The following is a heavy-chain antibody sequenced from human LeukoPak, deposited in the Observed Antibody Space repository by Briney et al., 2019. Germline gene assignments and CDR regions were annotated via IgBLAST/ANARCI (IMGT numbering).Heavy chain of an antibody. CDR3: ARNEYSGSSGYYYYYMDV. J-gene: IGHJ6*03. D-gene: IGHD6-6*01. CDR1: GFTFSSYS. V-gene: IGHV3-7*01. Sequence: GGSLRLSCAASGFTFSSYSMNWVRQAPGKGLEWVANIKQDGSGKYYVDSVKGRFSISRDNAKNSLYLQMNSLRAEDTAVYFCARNEYSGSSGYYYYYMDVWGKGTTVTVSS. CDR2: IKQDGSGK.